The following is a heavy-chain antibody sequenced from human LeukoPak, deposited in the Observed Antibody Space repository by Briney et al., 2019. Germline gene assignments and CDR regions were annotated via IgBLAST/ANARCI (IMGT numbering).Heavy chain of an antibody. J-gene: IGHJ3*02. V-gene: IGHV4-59*07. Sequence: SVTLSLTCSVSGGSISSYYWSWIRQPPGKGLEWIGYYYYSGSNNFNPSLKSRVTMSVDTSKNQFSLKLRSVTAADTAVYYCARGGSGIWDAFDIWGEGTMVTVSS. CDR2: YYYSGSN. D-gene: IGHD3-10*01. CDR3: ARGGSGIWDAFDI. CDR1: GGSISSYY.